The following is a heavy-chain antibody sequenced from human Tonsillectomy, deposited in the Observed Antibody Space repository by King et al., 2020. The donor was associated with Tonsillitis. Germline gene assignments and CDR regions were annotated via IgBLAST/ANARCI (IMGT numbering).Heavy chain of an antibody. D-gene: IGHD1-26*01. J-gene: IGHJ4*02. CDR1: GGSISSGGYS. V-gene: IGHV4-30-2*01. CDR3: ARDSQWDGYIDY. Sequence: QLQESGSGLVKPSQTLSLTCAVSGGSISSGGYSWSWIRQPPGKGLEWIGDIYHSGSTYYNPSLKSRVTISVDRSKNQFSLKLSSVTAADTAVYYCARDSQWDGYIDYWGQGTLVTVSS. CDR2: IYHSGST.